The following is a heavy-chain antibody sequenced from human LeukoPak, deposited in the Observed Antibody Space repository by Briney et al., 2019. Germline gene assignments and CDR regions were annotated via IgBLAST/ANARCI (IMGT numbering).Heavy chain of an antibody. J-gene: IGHJ3*02. CDR1: GFTFSSYF. Sequence: GGSLRLSCAASGFTFSSYFMNWVRQAPGKGLEWVSYISYSTSTMYYADSVKGRFTISRDNAKNSLYLQMNSLRAEDTAVYYCARTRGSYPPDAFDIWGQGTMVTVSS. CDR3: ARTRGSYPPDAFDI. D-gene: IGHD1-26*01. V-gene: IGHV3-48*04. CDR2: ISYSTSTM.